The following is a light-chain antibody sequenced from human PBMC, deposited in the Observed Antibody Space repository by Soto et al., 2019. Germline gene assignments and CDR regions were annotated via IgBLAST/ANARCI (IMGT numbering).Light chain of an antibody. CDR2: DAS. Sequence: EIVLTQSPATLYVSPGERATLSCRASQNLSSSLAWYQHKPGQAPRLLIFDASSRATDIPLRFSGSGSGTDFSLTISSLEPEDFAVYYCQQHSNWPPLTFGGGTRVANK. CDR3: QQHSNWPPLT. V-gene: IGKV3-11*01. CDR1: QNLSSS. J-gene: IGKJ4*01.